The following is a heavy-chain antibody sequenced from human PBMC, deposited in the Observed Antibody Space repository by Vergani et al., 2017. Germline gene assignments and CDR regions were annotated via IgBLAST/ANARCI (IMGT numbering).Heavy chain of an antibody. J-gene: IGHJ2*01. V-gene: IGHV3-7*01. CDR3: ARDLLGCSGGSCYLLVDWYFDL. Sequence: EVQLVESGGGLVQPGGSLRLSCAASGFPFSSYWMSWVRQAPGKGLEGVANIKQDGSEKYYVDSVKGQFTISRDNAKNSLYLQMNSLRAEDPAVYYCARDLLGCSGGSCYLLVDWYFDLWGRGTLVTVSS. CDR1: GFPFSSYW. D-gene: IGHD2-15*01. CDR2: IKQDGSEK.